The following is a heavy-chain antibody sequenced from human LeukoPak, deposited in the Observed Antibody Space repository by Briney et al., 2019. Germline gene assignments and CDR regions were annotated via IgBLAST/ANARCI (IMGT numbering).Heavy chain of an antibody. CDR3: ARQGPPANLKYYDFWSGYYTGGGKNWFDP. V-gene: IGHV4-39*01. J-gene: IGHJ5*02. CDR2: IYYSGST. Sequence: SETLSLTCTVSGGSISSSSYYWGWIRQPPGKGLEWIGSIYYSGSTYYNPSLKSRVTISVDTSKNRFSLKLSSVTAADTAVYYCARQGPPANLKYYDFWSGYYTGGGKNWFDPWGQGTLVTVSS. D-gene: IGHD3-3*01. CDR1: GGSISSSSYY.